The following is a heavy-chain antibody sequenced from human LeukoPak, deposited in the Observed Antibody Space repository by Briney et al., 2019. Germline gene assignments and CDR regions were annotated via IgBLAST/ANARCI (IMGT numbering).Heavy chain of an antibody. CDR1: AVFFDDYS. CDR3: AKDTRSQSSGYSHFDY. D-gene: IGHD3-22*01. J-gene: IGHJ4*02. Sequence: GGSLILSCAAAAVFFDDYSMHCVRQAPGKGLEWVSGISWNSGMIVYAGSVKGRFTISRDNAKNSLSLQMISLRAEATAFYYFAKDTRSQSSGYSHFDYWGQGTVVRV. CDR2: ISWNSGMI. V-gene: IGHV3-9*01.